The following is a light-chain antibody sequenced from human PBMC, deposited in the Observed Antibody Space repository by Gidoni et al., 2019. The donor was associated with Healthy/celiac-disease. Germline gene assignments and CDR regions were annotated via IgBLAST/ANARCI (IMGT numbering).Light chain of an antibody. CDR2: GAS. J-gene: IGKJ4*01. V-gene: IGKV3-20*01. Sequence: EIVLTQSPGTLSLSPGERATLSCRASQSVSSSYLAWYQQKPGQAPRLLIYGASTRATGIPDRCSGGAATADFTITISRLEAEVLAVYYCQQDGSSPLTFGGGTKVEIK. CDR3: QQDGSSPLT. CDR1: QSVSSSY.